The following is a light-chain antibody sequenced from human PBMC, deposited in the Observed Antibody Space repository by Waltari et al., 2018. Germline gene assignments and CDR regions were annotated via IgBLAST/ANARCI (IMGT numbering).Light chain of an antibody. CDR3: QQYDISPRT. J-gene: IGKJ4*01. CDR1: QTVRATY. V-gene: IGKV3-20*01. CDR2: DTS. Sequence: EIVLTQSPGTLSLSPGERATLSCRASQTVRATYLAWYQQKPGQAPTLVIHDTSSRATGIPDRFSGSGSGTDFSLTISSLEPEDFAVYYCQQYDISPRTFGGGTKVETK.